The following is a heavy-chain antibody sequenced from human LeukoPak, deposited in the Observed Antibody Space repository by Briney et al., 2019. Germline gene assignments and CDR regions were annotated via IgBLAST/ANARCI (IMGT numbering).Heavy chain of an antibody. CDR2: INHSGGT. CDR3: AREEMATIRAYGMDV. Sequence: KPSETLSLTCAVYGESFSGYYWSWIRQPPGKGLEWIGEINHSGGTNYNPSLKSRVTISLDTSKNHFSLKLTSVNAADTAVYYCAREEMATIRAYGMDVWGQGTTVTVSS. V-gene: IGHV4-34*01. J-gene: IGHJ6*02. CDR1: GESFSGYY. D-gene: IGHD5-24*01.